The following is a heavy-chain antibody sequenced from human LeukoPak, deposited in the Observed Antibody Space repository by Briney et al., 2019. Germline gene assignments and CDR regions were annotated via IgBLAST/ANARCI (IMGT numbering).Heavy chain of an antibody. Sequence: ASAKVSCKALGYTFTGSYMHWLRQAPGQGLEWMGWINPNSGGTNYAQRFQGRVTMTRDTSISTAYMELSRLRSDDTAVYYCAREGPIVGATHLVDYWGQGTLVTVSS. CDR1: GYTFTGSY. J-gene: IGHJ4*02. CDR2: INPNSGGT. V-gene: IGHV1-2*02. CDR3: AREGPIVGATHLVDY. D-gene: IGHD1-26*01.